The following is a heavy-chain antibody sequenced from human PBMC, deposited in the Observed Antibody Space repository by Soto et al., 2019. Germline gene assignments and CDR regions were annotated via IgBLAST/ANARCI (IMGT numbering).Heavy chain of an antibody. CDR3: AREETAWPLAYGLDV. V-gene: IGHV3-21*01. CDR2: IGTRSDI. Sequence: PGGSLRLSCAGSGFTFSRYSMHRVRQAPGKGLEWVSSIGTRSDIYYADSVKGRFTISRDNAKNSLSLQMNSLRAEDTGVYYCAREETAWPLAYGLDVWGQGTTVTVSS. CDR1: GFTFSRYS. J-gene: IGHJ6*02. D-gene: IGHD2-21*02.